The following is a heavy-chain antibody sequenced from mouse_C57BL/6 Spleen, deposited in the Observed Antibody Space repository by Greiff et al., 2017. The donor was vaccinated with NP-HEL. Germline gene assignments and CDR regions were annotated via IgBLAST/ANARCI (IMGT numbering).Heavy chain of an antibody. J-gene: IGHJ3*01. V-gene: IGHV14-2*01. CDR2: IDPEDGDT. D-gene: IGHD2-1*01. Sequence: VQLQQSGAELVKPGASVKLSCTASGFTITDYYMHWVKQRTEQGLEWIGRIDPEDGDTNYAPNFQGKATITADTSSNTAYLQLISLTSEETAVYYCARRYGNCGWFADWGQGTLVTVSA. CDR1: GFTITDYY. CDR3: ARRYGNCGWFAD.